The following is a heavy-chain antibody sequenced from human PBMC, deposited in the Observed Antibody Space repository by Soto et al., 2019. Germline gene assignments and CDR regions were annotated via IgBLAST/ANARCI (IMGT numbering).Heavy chain of an antibody. J-gene: IGHJ3*02. D-gene: IGHD6-6*01. Sequence: SVKVSCKASGYTFSGYYMHWVRQAPGQGLEWMEWINPNSGGTNYAQKFQGRVTMTRDTSISTAYMELSRLRSDDTAVYYCAREPLYRSSSWHDISDIWGPGTIATVSP. CDR2: INPNSGGT. V-gene: IGHV1-2*02. CDR1: GYTFSGYY. CDR3: AREPLYRSSSWHDISDI.